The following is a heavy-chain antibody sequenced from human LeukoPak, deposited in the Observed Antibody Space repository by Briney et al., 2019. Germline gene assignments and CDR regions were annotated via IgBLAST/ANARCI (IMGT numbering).Heavy chain of an antibody. D-gene: IGHD4-17*01. J-gene: IGHJ3*02. CDR3: ARGGSDYGDYVGAFDI. CDR2: INHSGST. Sequence: SETLSLTCAVYGGSFSGYYWSWIRQPPGKGLEWIGEINHSGSTNYNPSLKSRVKSRVTKSSDTSKNQFSLKLSSVTAADTAVYYCARGGSDYGDYVGAFDIWGQGTMVTVSS. CDR1: GGSFSGYY. V-gene: IGHV4-34*01.